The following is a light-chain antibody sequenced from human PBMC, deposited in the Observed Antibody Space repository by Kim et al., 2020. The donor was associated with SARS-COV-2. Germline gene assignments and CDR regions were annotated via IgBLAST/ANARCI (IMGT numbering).Light chain of an antibody. CDR3: QQYNDWPLLT. V-gene: IGKV3-15*01. CDR1: QSVKNN. J-gene: IGKJ4*01. Sequence: IVMTQSPATLSVSPGERVTLSCRASQSVKNNLAWYQQQPGQAPRLLIYGASTRATDISARFSGSGSGTEFTLTIRSLQSEDLAVYYCQQYNDWPLLTFGGGTKVDIK. CDR2: GAS.